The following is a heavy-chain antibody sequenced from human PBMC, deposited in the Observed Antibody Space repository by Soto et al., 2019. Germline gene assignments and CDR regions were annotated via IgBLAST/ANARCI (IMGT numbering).Heavy chain of an antibody. CDR1: GFTFSDYY. D-gene: IGHD1-26*01. Sequence: NPGGSLRLSCAASGFTFSDYYMSWIRQAPGKGLEWVSYISSSGSTIYYADSVKGRFTISRDNAKNSLYLQMNSLRAEDTAVYYCARASNSGCYYYYGMDVWGQGTTVTVSS. J-gene: IGHJ6*02. CDR3: ARASNSGCYYYYGMDV. CDR2: ISSSGSTI. V-gene: IGHV3-11*01.